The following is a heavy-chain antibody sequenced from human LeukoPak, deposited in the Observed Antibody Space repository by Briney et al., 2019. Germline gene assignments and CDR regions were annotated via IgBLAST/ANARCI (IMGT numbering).Heavy chain of an antibody. J-gene: IGHJ4*02. CDR2: ISSSSSYI. V-gene: IGHV3-21*01. CDR1: GFTFSSYS. CDR3: ARGAGWYYDFWSGYYTGIDSYYFDY. D-gene: IGHD3-3*01. Sequence: GGSLRLSCAASGFTFSSYSMNWVRQAPGKGLKWVSSISSSSSYIYYADSVKGRFTISRDNAKNSLYLQMNSLRAEDSAVYYCARGAGWYYDFWSGYYTGIDSYYFDYWGQGTLVTVSS.